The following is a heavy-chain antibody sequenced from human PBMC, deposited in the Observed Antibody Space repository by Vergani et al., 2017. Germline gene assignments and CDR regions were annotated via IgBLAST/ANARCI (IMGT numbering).Heavy chain of an antibody. D-gene: IGHD3-10*01. Sequence: QVQLQESGPGLVKPSQTLSLTCTVSGGSISSGGYYWSWIRQHPGKGLECIGYIYYSGSTYYNPSLKSRVTISVYTSKNQFSLKLSSVTAADTAVYYCARNPRHYYGSGSLYYFDYWGQGTLVTVSS. CDR3: ARNPRHYYGSGSLYYFDY. V-gene: IGHV4-31*03. CDR1: GGSISSGGYY. J-gene: IGHJ4*02. CDR2: IYYSGST.